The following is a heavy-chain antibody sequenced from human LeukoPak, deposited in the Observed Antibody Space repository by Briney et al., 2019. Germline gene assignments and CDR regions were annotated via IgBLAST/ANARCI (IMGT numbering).Heavy chain of an antibody. J-gene: IGHJ4*02. D-gene: IGHD3-9*01. CDR2: ISSSGSTI. CDR1: GFTFSDYY. CDR3: ARGYTYYDILTGYSPTGHFDY. V-gene: IGHV3-11*04. Sequence: GGSLRLSCAASGFTFSDYYMSWIRQAPGKGLEWVSYISSSGSTIYYADSVKGRFTISRDNAKNSLYLQMNSLRAEDTAVYYCARGYTYYDILTGYSPTGHFDYWGQGTLVTVSS.